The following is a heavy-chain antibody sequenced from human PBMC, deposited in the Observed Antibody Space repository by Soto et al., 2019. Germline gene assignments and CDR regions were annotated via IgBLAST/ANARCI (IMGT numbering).Heavy chain of an antibody. CDR3: ARDLGGSGNPPHHVGYYYYYSGMDV. CDR2: ISYDGSNK. Sequence: QVQLVESGGGVVQPGRSLRLSCAASGFTFSSYAMHWVRQAPGKGLEWVAVISYDGSNKYYADSVKGRFTISRDNSQNTLYLQMNSLRAEDTAVYYCARDLGGSGNPPHHVGYYYYYSGMDVWGQGTTVTVSS. D-gene: IGHD3-10*01. CDR1: GFTFSSYA. J-gene: IGHJ6*02. V-gene: IGHV3-30-3*01.